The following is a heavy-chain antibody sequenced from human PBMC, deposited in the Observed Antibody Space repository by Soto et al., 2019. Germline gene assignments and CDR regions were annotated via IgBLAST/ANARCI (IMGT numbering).Heavy chain of an antibody. D-gene: IGHD2-15*01. Sequence: QVQLVQSGAEVKKPGSSVKVSCKASGSTFSSYAISWVRQAPGQGLEWIGGISPIFDTANYAQKFQGRVTINADESTSTAYMELSSLRSEDTAVYYCARDLGKVVSAKFGVSGYNAFDIWGQGTMVTVSS. V-gene: IGHV1-69*01. CDR1: GSTFSSYA. CDR2: ISPIFDTA. CDR3: ARDLGKVVSAKFGVSGYNAFDI. J-gene: IGHJ3*02.